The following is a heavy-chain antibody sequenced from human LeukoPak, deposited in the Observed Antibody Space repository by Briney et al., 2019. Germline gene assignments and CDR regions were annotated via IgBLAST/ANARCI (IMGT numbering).Heavy chain of an antibody. CDR1: GFIFSSYG. CDR2: IRYDGSNK. V-gene: IGHV3-30*02. J-gene: IGHJ6*03. CDR3: AKVTSPYYYYMDV. Sequence: PGGSLRLSCAASGFIFSSYGMHWVCQAPGKGLEWVAFIRYDGSNKCYADSVKGRFTISRDNSKNMLYLQMNSLRGEETAVYYCAKVTSPYYYYMDVWGKGTTVTVSS.